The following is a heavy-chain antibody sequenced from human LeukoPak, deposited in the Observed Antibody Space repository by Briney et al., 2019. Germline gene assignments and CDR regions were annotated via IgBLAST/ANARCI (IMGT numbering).Heavy chain of an antibody. Sequence: GGALRLSCAASGFIFSRYTMSWVRQAPGKGLGRVSPIIGSGGSTYYADSARGGVSISRDNSKSTLYLQIYSLRAADTAVYFCAKDRYCINDVCQGDFDYWGQGTLVTVSS. J-gene: IGHJ4*02. CDR1: GFIFSRYT. CDR3: AKDRYCINDVCQGDFDY. V-gene: IGHV3-23*01. CDR2: IIGSGGST. D-gene: IGHD2-8*01.